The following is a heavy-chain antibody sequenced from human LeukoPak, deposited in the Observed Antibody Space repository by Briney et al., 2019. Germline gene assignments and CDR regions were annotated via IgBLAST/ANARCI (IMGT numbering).Heavy chain of an antibody. D-gene: IGHD3-3*01. Sequence: GGSLRLSCAASGFTVSSNYMSWARQAPGKGLEWVSVIYSGGSTYYADSVKGRFTISRDNSKNTLYLQMNSLRAEDTAVYYCASFGDLSYYYYYMDVWGKGTTVTVSS. CDR3: ASFGDLSYYYYYMDV. J-gene: IGHJ6*03. CDR2: IYSGGST. V-gene: IGHV3-53*01. CDR1: GFTVSSNY.